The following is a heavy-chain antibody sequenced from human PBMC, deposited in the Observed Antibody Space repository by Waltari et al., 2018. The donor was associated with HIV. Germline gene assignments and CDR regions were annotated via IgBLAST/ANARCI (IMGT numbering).Heavy chain of an antibody. D-gene: IGHD3-16*01. J-gene: IGHJ4*02. CDR2: ISSTSTTI. CDR1: GFTFSTYS. Sequence: EVHMVESGGGPVQPGGSLSFSCAASGFTFSTYSMTRVRQAPGKGLEWISYISSTSTTIFYADPVKGRFTISRDNAKNSLDLQMNNLRAEDTAVYYCARDITLTPGPDYWGQGTLVTVSS. V-gene: IGHV3-48*01. CDR3: ARDITLTPGPDY.